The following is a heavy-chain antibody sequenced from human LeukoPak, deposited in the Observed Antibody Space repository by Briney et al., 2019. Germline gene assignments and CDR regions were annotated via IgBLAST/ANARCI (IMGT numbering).Heavy chain of an antibody. Sequence: GAPKISCKGSGYSFTSYWIGWVRQMPGKGLEWMGIIYRGDSETRYSTSFQGQVTISADKSISTAYLQWSSLKASDTAMYYCATTGDGVVGATFDYWGQGTLVSVSS. J-gene: IGHJ4*02. CDR2: IYRGDSET. CDR3: ATTGDGVVGATFDY. D-gene: IGHD1-26*01. CDR1: GYSFTSYW. V-gene: IGHV5-51*01.